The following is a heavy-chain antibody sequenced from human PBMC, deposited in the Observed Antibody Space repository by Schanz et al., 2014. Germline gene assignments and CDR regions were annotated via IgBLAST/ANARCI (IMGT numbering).Heavy chain of an antibody. J-gene: IGHJ5*02. CDR3: ARLMVPGWFDP. CDR2: IDDTGST. Sequence: QLQLQESGPGLVIPSETLSLTCTVSGGSISSSTYYWGWIRQPPGKGPEWIGTIDDTGSTYYTPSRRGRPPMSVDTPKRHLSVQRTSVTAADTAVYYCARLMVPGWFDPWGQGQLVTVSS. D-gene: IGHD3-10*01. CDR1: GGSISSSTYY. V-gene: IGHV4-39*01.